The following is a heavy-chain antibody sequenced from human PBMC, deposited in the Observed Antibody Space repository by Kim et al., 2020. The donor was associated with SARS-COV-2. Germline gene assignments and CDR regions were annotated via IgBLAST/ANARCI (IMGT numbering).Heavy chain of an antibody. CDR3: ARGWWGYYGSGSYYLFDY. Sequence: KGRFTLSRDNTKNTMYLQMNSLRAEDTAVYYCARGWWGYYGSGSYYLFDYWGQGTLVTVSS. D-gene: IGHD3-10*01. V-gene: IGHV3-66*01. J-gene: IGHJ4*02.